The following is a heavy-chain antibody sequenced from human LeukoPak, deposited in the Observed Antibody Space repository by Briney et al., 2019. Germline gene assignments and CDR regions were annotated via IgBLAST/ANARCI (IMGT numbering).Heavy chain of an antibody. CDR2: IGVAGDT. CDR1: GITLSTFD. CDR3: TRGHGIWSGSRLSNAFDI. J-gene: IGHJ3*02. V-gene: IGHV3-13*01. D-gene: IGHD3-3*01. Sequence: GGSLRLSCAASGITLSTFDMHWVRQTTGEGLEWISAIGVAGDTYYSDSVKGRFTISRENAKNSLSLQMNSLRAGDTAVYFCTRGHGIWSGSRLSNAFDIWGQGTMVTVSS.